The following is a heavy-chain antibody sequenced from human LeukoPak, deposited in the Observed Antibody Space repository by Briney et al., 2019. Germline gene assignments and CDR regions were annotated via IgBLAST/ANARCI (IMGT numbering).Heavy chain of an antibody. V-gene: IGHV1-2*02. D-gene: IGHD1-26*01. CDR1: GYTFTGYY. Sequence: GASVKVSCKASGYTFTGYYMHWVRQAPGQGLEWMGWINPNSGGTNYAQKFRDRVTLTWDTSISTAYMELRSLQSDDTAVYFCARDMVVGARFDYWGPGTLVTVSS. CDR3: ARDMVVGARFDY. CDR2: INPNSGGT. J-gene: IGHJ4*02.